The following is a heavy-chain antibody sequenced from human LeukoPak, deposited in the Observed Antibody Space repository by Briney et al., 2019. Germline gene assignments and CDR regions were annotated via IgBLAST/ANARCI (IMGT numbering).Heavy chain of an antibody. V-gene: IGHV3-30*02. CDR1: GFTFSSYG. CDR2: IRYDGSNK. Sequence: PGGSLRLSCAASGFTFSSYGMHWVRQAPGKGLEWVAFIRYDGSNKYYADSVKGRFTISRDNSKNTLYLQMNSLRAEDTAVYYCAKGTGERARPGERNYYYYYMDVWGKGATVTISS. D-gene: IGHD1-1*01. J-gene: IGHJ6*03. CDR3: AKGTGERARPGERNYYYYYMDV.